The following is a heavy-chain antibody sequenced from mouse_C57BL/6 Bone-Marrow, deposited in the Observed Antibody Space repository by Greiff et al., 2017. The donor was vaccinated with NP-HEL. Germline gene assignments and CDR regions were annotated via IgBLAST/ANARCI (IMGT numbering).Heavy chain of an antibody. CDR1: GFTFRDYG. CDR3: AMYDYGGYFDY. D-gene: IGHD2-4*01. V-gene: IGHV5-17*01. Sequence: EVKLVESGGGLVKPGGSLKLSCAASGFTFRDYGMHWVRQAPEKGLEWVAYISSGSSTLYYADTVKGRFTISRDNAKNTLFLQMTSLRSEDTAMYYCAMYDYGGYFDYWGQGTTLTVSS. CDR2: ISSGSSTL. J-gene: IGHJ2*01.